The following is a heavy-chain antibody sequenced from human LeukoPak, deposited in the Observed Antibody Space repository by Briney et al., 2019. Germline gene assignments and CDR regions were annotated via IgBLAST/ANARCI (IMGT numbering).Heavy chain of an antibody. CDR3: ASLYRAGYYMDV. D-gene: IGHD6-19*01. CDR2: IYTSGST. CDR1: GGSISSGSFY. J-gene: IGHJ6*03. V-gene: IGHV4-61*02. Sequence: PSETLSLTCTVSGGSISSGSFYWSWLRQPAGKGLEWIGRIYTSGSTNYNPSLKSRVTISVDTSKNQFSLKLSSVTAADTAVYYCASLYRAGYYMDVWGKGTTVTVSS.